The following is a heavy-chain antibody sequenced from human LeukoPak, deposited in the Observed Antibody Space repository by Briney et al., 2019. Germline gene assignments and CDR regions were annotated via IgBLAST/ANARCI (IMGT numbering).Heavy chain of an antibody. J-gene: IGHJ4*02. V-gene: IGHV4-59*01. Sequence: PSESLSLTYTVSGGSLSSYYWSWIRQPPGKGLEWIGHIYYSGSTNYNPSLQSRVIISLDTSKNQFSLKLSSVTVADTAVYYCARESSSGWYYFDSWGQGTLVTVSS. CDR2: IYYSGST. D-gene: IGHD6-19*01. CDR3: ARESSSGWYYFDS. CDR1: GGSLSSYY.